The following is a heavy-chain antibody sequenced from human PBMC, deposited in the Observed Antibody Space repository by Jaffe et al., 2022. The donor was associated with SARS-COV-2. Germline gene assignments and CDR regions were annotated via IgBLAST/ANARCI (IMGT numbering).Heavy chain of an antibody. CDR1: GGTFSSYA. J-gene: IGHJ6*03. Sequence: QVQLVQSGAEVKKPGSSVKVSCKASGGTFSSYAISWVRQAPGQGLEWMGGIIPIFGTANYAQKFQGRVTITADESTSTAYMELSSLRSEDTAVYYCARGPLAPYCSSTSCYEEPYYYYYYMDVWGKGTTVTVSS. V-gene: IGHV1-69*01. CDR2: IIPIFGTA. D-gene: IGHD2-2*01. CDR3: ARGPLAPYCSSTSCYEEPYYYYYYMDV.